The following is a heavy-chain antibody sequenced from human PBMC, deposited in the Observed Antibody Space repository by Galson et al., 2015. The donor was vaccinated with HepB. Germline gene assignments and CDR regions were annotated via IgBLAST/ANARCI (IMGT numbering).Heavy chain of an antibody. CDR1: GFTFSYYA. Sequence: SLRLSCAASGFTFSYYAMSWVRQAPGKGLEWISAITPSGDNTYSADSMKGRFFISRDNSQNTLSLQMNSLRADDTAIYFCAKVFPEKTDGWYRQALYYFASWGQGTRVTVSS. V-gene: IGHV3-23*01. J-gene: IGHJ4*02. D-gene: IGHD6-19*01. CDR2: ITPSGDNT. CDR3: AKVFPEKTDGWYRQALYYFAS.